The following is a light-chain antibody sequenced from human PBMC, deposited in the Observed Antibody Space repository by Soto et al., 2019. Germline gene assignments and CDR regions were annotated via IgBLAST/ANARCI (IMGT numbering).Light chain of an antibody. CDR3: QKYNSAPRT. CDR1: QGISND. Sequence: DIQMTQSPSSLSASVGDRVTITCRASQGISNDLAWYQQKPGKVSKLLIYAASTLQLGVPSRFSGSGSGTNFTLTISSLQPEYVATYYCQKYNSAPRTFGQGTKVEIK. J-gene: IGKJ1*01. V-gene: IGKV1-27*01. CDR2: AAS.